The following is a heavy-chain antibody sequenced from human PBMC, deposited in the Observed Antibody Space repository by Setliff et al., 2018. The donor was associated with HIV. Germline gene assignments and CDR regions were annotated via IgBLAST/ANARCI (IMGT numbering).Heavy chain of an antibody. CDR1: GGSISSGTYY. D-gene: IGHD3-3*01. CDR2: IYYSGST. Sequence: PSETLSLTCTVSGGSISSGTYYWSWIRQHPGKGLEWIGYIYYSGSTYYNPSLKSRVTISVDTSRNQFSLKLSSVTAADTAVYYCGRDRSDYYNLPGYFDHWGQGTPVTVSS. V-gene: IGHV4-31*03. CDR3: GRDRSDYYNLPGYFDH. J-gene: IGHJ4*02.